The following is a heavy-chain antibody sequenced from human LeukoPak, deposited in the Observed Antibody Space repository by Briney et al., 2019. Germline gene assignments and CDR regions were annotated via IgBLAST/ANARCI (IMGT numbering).Heavy chain of an antibody. V-gene: IGHV4-59*08. CDR2: VFYEGNT. CDR3: VRQGTITYAYFDS. CDR1: GGSLTGYF. Sequence: PSETLSLTCTVSGGSLTGYFWSWIRRPPGKGLEWVGYVFYEGNTNYNPSLKSRVTTSVDTSKNQFSLRLNSVTAADTAVYYCVRQGTITYAYFDSWGQGVPVTVSS. D-gene: IGHD2-2*01. J-gene: IGHJ4*02.